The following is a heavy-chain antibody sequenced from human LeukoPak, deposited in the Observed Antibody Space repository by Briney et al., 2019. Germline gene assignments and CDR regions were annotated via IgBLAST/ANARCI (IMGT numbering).Heavy chain of an antibody. CDR2: IKSKTDGGTT. J-gene: IGHJ6*03. CDR3: PAGIAALPYSYYYYMDV. D-gene: IGHD6-6*01. Sequence: GGSLRLSCAASGFTFINAWMSWVRPAPGKGREGVGRIKSKTDGGTTHYAPHVKSRFTISRDESKNTLYLQINSLKTEDSAVDYCPAGIAALPYSYYYYMDVWGKATTVTVSS. V-gene: IGHV3-15*01. CDR1: GFTFINAW.